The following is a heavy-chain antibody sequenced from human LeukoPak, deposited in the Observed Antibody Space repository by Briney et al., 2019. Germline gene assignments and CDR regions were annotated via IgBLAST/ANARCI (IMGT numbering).Heavy chain of an antibody. CDR3: ARNFQTKPYYVFWSGSGSYGRAV. V-gene: IGHV3-48*02. J-gene: IGHJ6*04. CDR2: ISSSSSTI. D-gene: IGHD3-3*01. Sequence: GGSLRLSCAASGFTFSSYSMNWVRQAPGKGLEWVSYISSSSSTIYYADSVKGRFTISRDNAKNSLYLQMNSLRDEDTAVYYCARNFQTKPYYVFWSGSGSYGRAVWGKGTTVTVSS. CDR1: GFTFSSYS.